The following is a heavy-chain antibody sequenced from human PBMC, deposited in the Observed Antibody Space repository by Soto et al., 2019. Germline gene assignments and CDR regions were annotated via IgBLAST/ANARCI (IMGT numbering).Heavy chain of an antibody. D-gene: IGHD2-2*01. V-gene: IGHV3-74*01. J-gene: IGHJ6*02. CDR1: GFTFSSYW. CDR2: IGPDGSIT. Sequence: PGGSLRLSCEASGFTFSSYWMHWVRQAPGKGLMWVSRIGPDGSITGHADSVKGRFTSSRDNAKNTLYLQMNSLRAEDTAVYFCARDRVPQLGYYGMDVWGQGTTVTVSS. CDR3: ARDRVPQLGYYGMDV.